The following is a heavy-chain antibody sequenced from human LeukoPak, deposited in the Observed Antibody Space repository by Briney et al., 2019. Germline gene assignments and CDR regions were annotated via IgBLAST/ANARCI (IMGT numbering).Heavy chain of an antibody. J-gene: IGHJ4*02. CDR3: MGYGGNSF. CDR1: GFTVSNNH. D-gene: IGHD4-23*01. CDR2: IDNVGGT. V-gene: IGHV3-66*01. Sequence: PGGSLRLSCVASGFTVSNNHVSWVRQAPGKGLEWVSLIDNVGGTYYADSVKGRFTISRDHSENTLYLHMNSLRVEDSALYYCMGYGGNSFWGQGTLVTVPS.